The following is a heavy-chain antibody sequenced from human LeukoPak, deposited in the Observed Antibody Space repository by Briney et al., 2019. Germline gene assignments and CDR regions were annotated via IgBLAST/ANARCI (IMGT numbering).Heavy chain of an antibody. Sequence: PGGSLRLSCAASRFTFTSYSMNWVRQAPGKGLEWVSYISSSSSTIYYADSVKGRFTISRDNAKNSLYLQMNSLRAEDTAVYYCARVAEFWSGYIYYYYMDVWAKGTTVTVSS. D-gene: IGHD3-3*01. V-gene: IGHV3-48*01. CDR2: ISSSSSTI. CDR3: ARVAEFWSGYIYYYYMDV. J-gene: IGHJ6*03. CDR1: RFTFTSYS.